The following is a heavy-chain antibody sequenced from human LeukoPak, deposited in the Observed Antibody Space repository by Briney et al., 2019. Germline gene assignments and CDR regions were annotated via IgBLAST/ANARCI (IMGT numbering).Heavy chain of an antibody. V-gene: IGHV3-30*18. CDR1: GFTFSSYG. CDR3: AKNPLRGPYCSSTICYLDY. J-gene: IGHJ4*02. D-gene: IGHD2-2*01. Sequence: PGRSLRLSCAASGFTFSSYGMHWVRQAPGKGLEWVAVISYDGSNKYYADSVKGRFTISRDNSKNTLYLQMNSLRAEDTAVYYCAKNPLRGPYCSSTICYLDYSGQGTLVTVSS. CDR2: ISYDGSNK.